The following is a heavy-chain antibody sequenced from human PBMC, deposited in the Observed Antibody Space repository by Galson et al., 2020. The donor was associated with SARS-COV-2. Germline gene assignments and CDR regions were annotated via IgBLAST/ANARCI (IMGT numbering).Heavy chain of an antibody. D-gene: IGHD3-10*01. CDR2: IKSKTDGGTT. Sequence: GGSLRLSCAASGFTFSNAWMSWVRQAPGKGLEWVGRIKSKTDGGTTDYAAPVKGRFTISRDDSKNTLYLQMNSLKTEDTAVYYCTTHGKTMVRGVNDYWGQGTLVTVSS. J-gene: IGHJ4*02. CDR3: TTHGKTMVRGVNDY. V-gene: IGHV3-15*01. CDR1: GFTFSNAW.